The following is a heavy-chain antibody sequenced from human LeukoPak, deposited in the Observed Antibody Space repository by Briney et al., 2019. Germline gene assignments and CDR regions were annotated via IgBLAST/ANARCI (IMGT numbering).Heavy chain of an antibody. V-gene: IGHV4-34*01. D-gene: IGHD1/OR15-1a*01. CDR2: INHSGST. J-gene: IGHJ4*02. CDR1: GGSFSGYY. CDR3: ARLDLTSCFDY. Sequence: SETLSLTCAVYGGSFSGYYWSWIRQPPGKGLEWIGEINHSGSTNYNPSLKSRVTISVDTSKNRFSLKLSSVTAADTAVYYCARLDLTSCFDYWRQGTLVTVSS.